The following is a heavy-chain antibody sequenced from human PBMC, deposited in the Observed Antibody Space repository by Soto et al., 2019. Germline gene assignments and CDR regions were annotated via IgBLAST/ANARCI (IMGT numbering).Heavy chain of an antibody. D-gene: IGHD2-2*01. Sequence: QSQTLPLTCAISGDSVSSNSAAWNWIRQSPSRGLEWLGRTYYRSKWYNDYAVSVKSRITINPDTSKNQFSLQLNSVTPEDTAVYYCARERRYCSSTSCEYFQHWGQGTLVTVSS. J-gene: IGHJ1*01. CDR2: TYYRSKWYN. CDR1: GDSVSSNSAA. V-gene: IGHV6-1*01. CDR3: ARERRYCSSTSCEYFQH.